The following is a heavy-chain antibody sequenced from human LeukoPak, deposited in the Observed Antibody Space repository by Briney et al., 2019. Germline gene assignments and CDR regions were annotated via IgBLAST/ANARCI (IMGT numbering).Heavy chain of an antibody. CDR3: ATEGKMVRGVYTDY. CDR1: GYTLTELS. CDR2: FDPEDGER. V-gene: IGHV1-24*01. Sequence: ASVKVSCKVSGYTLTELSMHWVRQAPGKGLEWMGRFDPEDGERIYAQKFQGRVTMTADTPRDTVYMELTSLRSEDTAVYYCATEGKMVRGVYTDYWGQGTLVTVSS. J-gene: IGHJ4*02. D-gene: IGHD3-10*01.